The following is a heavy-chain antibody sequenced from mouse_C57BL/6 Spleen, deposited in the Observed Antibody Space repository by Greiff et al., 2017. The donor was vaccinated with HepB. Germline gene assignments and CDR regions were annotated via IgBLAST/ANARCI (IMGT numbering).Heavy chain of an antibody. CDR3: ARYGSGYAGNAMDY. Sequence: QVQLKEPGAELVKPGASVKMSCKASGYTFTSYWITWVKQRPGQGLEWIGDIYPGSGSTNYNEKFKSKATLTVDTSSSTAYMQLSSLTSEDSAVYYCARYGSGYAGNAMDYWGQGTSVTVSS. CDR1: GYTFTSYW. CDR2: IYPGSGST. D-gene: IGHD3-2*02. V-gene: IGHV1-55*01. J-gene: IGHJ4*01.